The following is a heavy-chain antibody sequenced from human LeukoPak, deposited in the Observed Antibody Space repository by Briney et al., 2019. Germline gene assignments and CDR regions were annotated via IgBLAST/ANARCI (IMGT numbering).Heavy chain of an antibody. Sequence: GGSLRLSCAASGFTFDDYGMSWVRQAPGKGLEWVSGINWNGGSTGYADSVKGRFTISRDNAKNSLYLQMNSLRAEDTALYYCARGPSSYYYDSSGPRAAFDIWGQGTMVTVSS. V-gene: IGHV3-20*04. CDR3: ARGPSSYYYDSSGPRAAFDI. J-gene: IGHJ3*02. CDR1: GFTFDDYG. CDR2: INWNGGST. D-gene: IGHD3-22*01.